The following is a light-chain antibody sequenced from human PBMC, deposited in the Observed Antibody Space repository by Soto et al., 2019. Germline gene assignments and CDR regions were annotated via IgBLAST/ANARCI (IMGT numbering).Light chain of an antibody. Sequence: EIVLTQSPGTLSLSPGERATFSCRASQSVSSSYLAWYQQKPGQAPRLLIYGASSRATGIPDRFSGSGSGTDFTLIISRLEPEDVAVYYCQQYSNSRTFGQGTKVEIK. CDR2: GAS. CDR3: QQYSNSRT. V-gene: IGKV3-20*01. J-gene: IGKJ1*01. CDR1: QSVSSSY.